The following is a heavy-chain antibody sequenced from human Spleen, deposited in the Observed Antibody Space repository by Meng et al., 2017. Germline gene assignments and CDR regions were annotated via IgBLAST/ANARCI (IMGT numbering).Heavy chain of an antibody. V-gene: IGHV4-34*01. CDR1: GGSFSDYY. J-gene: IGHJ4*02. D-gene: IGHD4-11*01. CDR3: ARGPTTMAHDFDY. Sequence: QVSRKLGGEGLLKPSETLSLTCVVSGGSFSDYYWSWIRQPPGKGLEWIGEINHSGSTNYNPSLESRATISVDTSQNNLSLKLSSVTAADSAVYYCARGPTTMAHDFDYWGQGTLVTVSS. CDR2: INHSGST.